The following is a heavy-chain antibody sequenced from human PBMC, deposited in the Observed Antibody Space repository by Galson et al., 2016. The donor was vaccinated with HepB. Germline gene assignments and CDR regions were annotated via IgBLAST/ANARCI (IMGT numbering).Heavy chain of an antibody. J-gene: IGHJ3*02. CDR1: GDSISSGAYY. CDR2: IYYSGST. V-gene: IGHV4-31*03. Sequence: TLSLTCTVSGDSISSGAYYWSWIRQNPGKGLEWVGYIYYSGSTKYSPSLKSRVTITVDTSKNQFSLKLSSVTAADTAVYYCASANYYYDISGYFGAFDIWGQGTMVTVSS. CDR3: ASANYYYDISGYFGAFDI. D-gene: IGHD3-22*01.